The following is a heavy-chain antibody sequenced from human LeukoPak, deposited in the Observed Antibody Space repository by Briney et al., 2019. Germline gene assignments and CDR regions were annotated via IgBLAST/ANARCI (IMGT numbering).Heavy chain of an antibody. Sequence: SETLSLTCTVSGGSISSYYWSWIRQPPGKGLEWLGYIYYSGSTNYNPSLKSRVTISVDTSKNQFSLKLSSVTAADTAVYYCARGVLYPRGPQGYYFDYWGQGTLVTVSS. CDR1: GGSISSYY. CDR2: IYYSGST. V-gene: IGHV4-59*01. J-gene: IGHJ4*02. D-gene: IGHD3-10*01. CDR3: ARGVLYPRGPQGYYFDY.